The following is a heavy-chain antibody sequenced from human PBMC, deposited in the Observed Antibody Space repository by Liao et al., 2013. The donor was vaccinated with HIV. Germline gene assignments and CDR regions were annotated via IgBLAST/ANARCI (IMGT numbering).Heavy chain of an antibody. V-gene: IGHV4-34*01. Sequence: QVQLQQWGAGLLKPSETLSLTCAVYGGSFSGYYWSWIRQPPGKGLEWIGEINHSGSTNYNPSLKSRVTISVDTSKNQFSLKLSSVTAADTAVYYCARGRGYCSGGSCYSWAFYYYYYMDVWGKGDHGHRLL. J-gene: IGHJ6*03. CDR3: ARGRGYCSGGSCYSWAFYYYYYMDV. CDR2: INHSGST. D-gene: IGHD2-15*01. CDR1: GGSFSGYY.